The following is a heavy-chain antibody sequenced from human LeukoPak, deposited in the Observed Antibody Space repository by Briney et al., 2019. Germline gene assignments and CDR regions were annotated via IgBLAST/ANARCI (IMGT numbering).Heavy chain of an antibody. CDR1: GYTFTGYY. CDR3: ARDLIFDFWSDNYRAFDY. Sequence: ASVKVSCKASGYTFTGYYMHWVRQAPGQGLEWMGWINPNSGGTNYAQKFHGRVTMTRDTSISTAYMELSRLRSDDTAVYYCARDLIFDFWSDNYRAFDYWGQGTLVTVSS. D-gene: IGHD3-3*01. J-gene: IGHJ4*02. CDR2: INPNSGGT. V-gene: IGHV1-2*02.